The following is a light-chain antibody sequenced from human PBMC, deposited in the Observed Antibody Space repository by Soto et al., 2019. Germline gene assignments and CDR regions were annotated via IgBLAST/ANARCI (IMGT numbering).Light chain of an antibody. CDR2: SSS. CDR1: QWLSGRN. J-gene: IGKJ5*01. V-gene: IGKV3-20*01. CDR3: QQYGSSIT. Sequence: EIVLTQSPGTLSLSPGQRATLSCGASQWLSGRNLAWYQQKPGQSPRLLIYSSSIRATGVPDRFRGSVSGTDFTLTITRLEPEDFAVYYCQQYGSSITFGQGTRLETK.